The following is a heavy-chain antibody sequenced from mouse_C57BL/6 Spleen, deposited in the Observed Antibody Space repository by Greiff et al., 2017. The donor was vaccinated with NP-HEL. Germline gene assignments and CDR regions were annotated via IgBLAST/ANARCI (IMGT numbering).Heavy chain of an antibody. Sequence: VQLQQSGAELVKPGASVKISCKASGYAFSSYWMNWVKQRPGKGLEWIGQIYPGDGDTNYNGKFKGKATLTADKSSSTAYMQLSSLTSEDSAVYFCARSDYYDYDDAMDYWGQGTSVTVSS. D-gene: IGHD2-4*01. CDR3: ARSDYYDYDDAMDY. CDR1: GYAFSSYW. J-gene: IGHJ4*01. V-gene: IGHV1-80*01. CDR2: IYPGDGDT.